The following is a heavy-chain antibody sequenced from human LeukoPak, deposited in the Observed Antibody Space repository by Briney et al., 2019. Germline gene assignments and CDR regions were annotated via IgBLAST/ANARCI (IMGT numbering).Heavy chain of an antibody. Sequence: GGSLRLSCAASGFTVSSNYMSWVRQAPGKGLEWVSVIYSGGSTYYADSVKGRFTISRDNSKNTLYLQMNSLRAEDTAVYYCARESTSACNTCFPPWAQGTRLTSPS. V-gene: IGHV3-53*01. CDR3: ARESTSACNTCFPP. D-gene: IGHD6-19*01. CDR2: IYSGGST. CDR1: GFTVSSNY. J-gene: IGHJ5*02.